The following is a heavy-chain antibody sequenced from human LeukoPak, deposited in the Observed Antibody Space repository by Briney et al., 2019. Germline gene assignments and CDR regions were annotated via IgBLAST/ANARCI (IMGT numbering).Heavy chain of an antibody. Sequence: PSETLSLTCTVSGGAISNDNFYWGWVGQPQGKGLGWVASINNSGTIYYNPSLRSRVSISVDTSRTQFFLRLNSVTAADTAVYYCARLFDSWGQGTLVTVSS. J-gene: IGHJ4*02. CDR2: INNSGTI. V-gene: IGHV4-39*01. CDR3: ARLFDS. CDR1: GGAISNDNFY.